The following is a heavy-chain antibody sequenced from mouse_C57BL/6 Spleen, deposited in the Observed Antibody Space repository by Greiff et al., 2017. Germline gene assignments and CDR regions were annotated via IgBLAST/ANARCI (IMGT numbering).Heavy chain of an antibody. Sequence: VNLVESGPGLVAPSQSLSITCTVSGFSLTSYAISWVRQPPGKGLEWLGVIWTGGGTNYNSALKSRLSISKDNSKSQVFLKMNSLQTDDTARYYCARGTTVVAEGYAMDYWGQGTSVTVSS. CDR2: IWTGGGT. CDR1: GFSLTSYA. D-gene: IGHD1-1*01. J-gene: IGHJ4*01. CDR3: ARGTTVVAEGYAMDY. V-gene: IGHV2-9-1*01.